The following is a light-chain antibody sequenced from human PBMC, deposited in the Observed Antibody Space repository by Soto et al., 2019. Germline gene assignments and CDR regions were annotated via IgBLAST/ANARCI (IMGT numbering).Light chain of an antibody. CDR3: GTWDNSVTGGRAV. J-gene: IGLJ3*02. V-gene: IGLV1-51*02. CDR1: SSNIGSNY. CDR2: DDN. Sequence: QAVVTQPPSASGTPGQRVTISCSGSSSNIGSNYVYWYQQFPGTAPKLLIFDDNKRLSGIPDRFSGAKSGTSATLGITGLQTGDEAIYYCGTWDNSVTGGRAVFGGGTKVTVL.